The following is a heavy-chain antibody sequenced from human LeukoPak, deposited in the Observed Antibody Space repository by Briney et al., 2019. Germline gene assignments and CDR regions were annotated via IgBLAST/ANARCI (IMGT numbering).Heavy chain of an antibody. J-gene: IGHJ4*02. V-gene: IGHV3-23*01. D-gene: IGHD3-10*01. Sequence: GGSLRLSCSASGFTFSSYAMSWVRQAPGKGLEWVSAISGSGGSTYYADSVKGRFTISRDNSKNTLYLQMNSLRAEDTAVYYCAKDRWGFGELSHFDYWGQGTLVTVSS. CDR2: ISGSGGST. CDR3: AKDRWGFGELSHFDY. CDR1: GFTFSSYA.